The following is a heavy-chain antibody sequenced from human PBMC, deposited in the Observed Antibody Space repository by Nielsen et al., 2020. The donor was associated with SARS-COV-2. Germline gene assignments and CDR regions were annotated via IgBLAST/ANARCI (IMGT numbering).Heavy chain of an antibody. J-gene: IGHJ5*02. D-gene: IGHD3-22*01. V-gene: IGHV4-59*01. CDR2: IYYSGST. CDR3: ARDPRAFGYYDSSGYYFNWFDP. Sequence: WIRQPPGKGLEWIGYIYYSGSTNYNPSLKSRVTISVDTSKNQFSLKLSSVTAADTAVYYCARDPRAFGYYDSSGYYFNWFDPWGQGTLVTVSS.